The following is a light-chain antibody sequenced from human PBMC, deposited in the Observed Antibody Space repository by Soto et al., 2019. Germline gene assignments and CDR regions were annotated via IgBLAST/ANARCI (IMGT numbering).Light chain of an antibody. CDR3: HQYHTWAIT. CDR2: GAS. Sequence: DIVMTQSLATLSVAPGERVTFSCRASQGVSRKLAWYQHKPGQAPRLLIPGASTGATGIPAGFSGSGSGTELTLTISSLQAEDCALYYCHQYHTWAITFGGGTKVEIK. V-gene: IGKV3-15*01. J-gene: IGKJ4*01. CDR1: QGVSRK.